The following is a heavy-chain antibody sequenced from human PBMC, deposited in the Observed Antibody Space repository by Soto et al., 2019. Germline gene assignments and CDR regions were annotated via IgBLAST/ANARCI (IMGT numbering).Heavy chain of an antibody. CDR1: GGSISSYY. CDR3: ARRRTPDY. Sequence: QVQLQESGPGPVKPSETLSLTCTVSGGSISSYYWSWIRQPPGKGLEWIGYIYYSVSTNYNPSLKSRVTISVDTSKNQFSLKLSSVTAADTAVYYCARRRTPDYWGQGTLVTVSS. CDR2: IYYSVST. J-gene: IGHJ4*02. V-gene: IGHV4-59*01.